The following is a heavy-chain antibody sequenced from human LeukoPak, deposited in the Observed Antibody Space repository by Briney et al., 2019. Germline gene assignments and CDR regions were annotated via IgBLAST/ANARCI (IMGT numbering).Heavy chain of an antibody. Sequence: PGGSLRLSCAASGFTVSSNYMSWVRQAPGKGLEGVSVIYSGGSTYYADSVKGIFTISRDNSKNTLYLQMNSLRAEDTAVYYCARKNRRDGYNVCDYWGQGTLVTVSS. J-gene: IGHJ4*02. D-gene: IGHD5-24*01. CDR1: GFTVSSNY. CDR3: ARKNRRDGYNVCDY. CDR2: IYSGGST. V-gene: IGHV3-66*01.